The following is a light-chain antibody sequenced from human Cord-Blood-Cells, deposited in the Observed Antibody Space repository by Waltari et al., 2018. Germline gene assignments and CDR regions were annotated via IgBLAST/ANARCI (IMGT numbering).Light chain of an antibody. CDR2: EVS. Sequence: QSALTQPASVSGSPGQSITLPCTGTSSDVWRYNLVPCYQQHPGKAPKLMIYEVSKRPSGVSKRFSGSKSGNTASLTISGLQAEDEADYYCCSYAGSWVFGGGTKLTVL. V-gene: IGLV2-23*02. J-gene: IGLJ3*02. CDR1: SSDVWRYNL. CDR3: CSYAGSWV.